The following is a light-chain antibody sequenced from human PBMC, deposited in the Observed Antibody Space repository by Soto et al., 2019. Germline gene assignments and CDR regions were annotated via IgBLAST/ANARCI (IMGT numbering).Light chain of an antibody. Sequence: DLQMTQSPSTLSGSVGDRVTITCRASQGINHYLAWFQQKPGKVPKLLIYATSTLQSGVPSRFSGSGFGTDFTLTISSLQPEDVATYYCQKHNSAPLFFGPGTKVDIK. CDR3: QKHNSAPLF. CDR1: QGINHY. CDR2: ATS. V-gene: IGKV1-27*01. J-gene: IGKJ3*01.